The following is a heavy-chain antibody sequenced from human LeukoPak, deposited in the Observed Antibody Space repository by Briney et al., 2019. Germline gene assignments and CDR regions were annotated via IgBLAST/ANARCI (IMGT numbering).Heavy chain of an antibody. V-gene: IGHV3-21*01. CDR2: ISSSSSYI. D-gene: IGHD6-19*01. J-gene: IGHJ4*02. Sequence: KSGGSLRLSCAASGFTFSDYYMSWVRQAPGKGLEWVSSISSSSSYIYYADSVKGRFTISRDNAKNSLYLQMNSLRAEDTAVYYCARDPSGWTLVDYWGQGTLVTVSS. CDR1: GFTFSDYY. CDR3: ARDPSGWTLVDY.